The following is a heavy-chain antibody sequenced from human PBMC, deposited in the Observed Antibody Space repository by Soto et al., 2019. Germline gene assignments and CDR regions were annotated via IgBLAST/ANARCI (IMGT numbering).Heavy chain of an antibody. V-gene: IGHV1-18*01. J-gene: IGHJ4*02. D-gene: IGHD6-19*01. Sequence: QVQLVQSGAEVKKPGASVKVSCKASGYTFTSYGISWVRQAPGQGLEWMGWISAYNGNANYAQKLQGRVTMTTGTSPRSAYVEMRSLKSDYTAVYYCARDSAVGLVDYWGQGTMVTVYS. CDR3: ARDSAVGLVDY. CDR1: GYTFTSYG. CDR2: ISAYNGNA.